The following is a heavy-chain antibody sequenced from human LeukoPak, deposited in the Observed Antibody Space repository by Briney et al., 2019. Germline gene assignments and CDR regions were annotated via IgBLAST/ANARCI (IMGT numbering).Heavy chain of an antibody. CDR3: AAGYCSGGSCYDGS. D-gene: IGHD2-15*01. J-gene: IGHJ4*02. CDR2: INHSGST. CDR1: GGSFSGYY. V-gene: IGHV4-34*01. Sequence: SETLSLTCAVYGGSFSGYYWSWIRQPPGKGLEWIGEINHSGSTNYNPSLKSRVTISVDTSKNQFSLKLSSVTAADTAVYYCAAGYCSGGSCYDGSWGQGTLVTVSS.